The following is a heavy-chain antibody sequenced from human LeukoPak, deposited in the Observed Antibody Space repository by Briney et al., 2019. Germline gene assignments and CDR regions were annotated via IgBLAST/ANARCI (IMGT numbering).Heavy chain of an antibody. Sequence: SETLSLTCAVYGGSFSGFYWSWIRQPPGKGLEWIGEINHSGSTNYNPSLKSRVTISVDTSKNQFSLKLSSVTAEDTAVYYCARDRIVVGLDAFDIWGQGTMVTVSS. D-gene: IGHD2-2*01. J-gene: IGHJ3*02. V-gene: IGHV4-34*01. CDR1: GGSFSGFY. CDR2: INHSGST. CDR3: ARDRIVVGLDAFDI.